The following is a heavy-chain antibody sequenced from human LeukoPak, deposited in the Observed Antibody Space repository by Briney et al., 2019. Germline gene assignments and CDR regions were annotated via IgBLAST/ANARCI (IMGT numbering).Heavy chain of an antibody. Sequence: ASVKVSCKASGYTFTSYYMHWVRQAPGQGLEWMGIINPSGGGTSYAQKFQGRVTITADESTSTAYMELSSLRSEDTAVYYCAIAGIVVVPAPRHRYYFDYWGQGTLVTVSS. CDR1: GYTFTSYY. V-gene: IGHV1-46*01. CDR2: INPSGGGT. CDR3: AIAGIVVVPAPRHRYYFDY. J-gene: IGHJ4*02. D-gene: IGHD2-2*01.